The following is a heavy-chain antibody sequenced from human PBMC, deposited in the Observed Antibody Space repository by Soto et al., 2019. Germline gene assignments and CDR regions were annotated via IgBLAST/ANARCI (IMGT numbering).Heavy chain of an antibody. CDR2: IIPIFGTA. Sequence: QVQLVQSGAEVKKPGSSVKVSCKASGGTFSSYAISWVRQAPGQGLEWMGGIIPIFGTANYAQKFQGRVTITADESTSTAYMELSSLRSEDTAXXXXXRDHSSSWYPLDYWGQGTLVTVSS. V-gene: IGHV1-69*01. CDR3: XRDHSSSWYPLDY. J-gene: IGHJ4*02. D-gene: IGHD6-13*01. CDR1: GGTFSSYA.